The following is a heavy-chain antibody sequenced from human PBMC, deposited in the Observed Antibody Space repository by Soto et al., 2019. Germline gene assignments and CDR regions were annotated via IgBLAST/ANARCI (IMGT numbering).Heavy chain of an antibody. CDR3: AKGPIVVVVAAHFDY. CDR1: GFTFSSYA. CDR2: ISGSGGST. D-gene: IGHD2-15*01. J-gene: IGHJ4*02. V-gene: IGHV3-23*01. Sequence: GGSLRLSCAASGFTFSSYAMSWVRQAPGKGLEWVSAISGSGGSTYYADSVKGRFTISRDNSKNTLYLQMNSLRAEDTAVYYCAKGPIVVVVAAHFDYWGQGTLVTVSS.